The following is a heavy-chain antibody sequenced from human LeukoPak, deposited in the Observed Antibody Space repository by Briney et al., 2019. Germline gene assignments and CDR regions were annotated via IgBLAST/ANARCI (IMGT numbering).Heavy chain of an antibody. CDR1: GGTFISYA. CDR2: IIPIFGTA. Sequence: SVKVSCKASGGTFISYAISWVRQAPGQGLEWMGGIIPIFGTANYAQKFQGRVTITADESTSTAYMELSSLRSEDTAVYYCARDSRGDSSGYYYDAFDIWGQGTMVTVSS. V-gene: IGHV1-69*13. CDR3: ARDSRGDSSGYYYDAFDI. D-gene: IGHD3-22*01. J-gene: IGHJ3*02.